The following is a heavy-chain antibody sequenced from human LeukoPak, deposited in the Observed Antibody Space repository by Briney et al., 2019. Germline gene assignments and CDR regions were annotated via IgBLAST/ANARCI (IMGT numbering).Heavy chain of an antibody. CDR3: ARERREQLLPPYTRLVTYFDY. Sequence: SETLSLTCTVSGGSISSSSYYWGWIRQPPGKGLEWIGSIYYSGSIYYNPSLKSRVTISVDTPKNQLSLKLRSVTAADTAVYYCARERREQLLPPYTRLVTYFDYWGQGTLVTVSS. J-gene: IGHJ4*02. CDR1: GGSISSSSYY. CDR2: IYYSGSI. D-gene: IGHD1-26*01. V-gene: IGHV4-39*07.